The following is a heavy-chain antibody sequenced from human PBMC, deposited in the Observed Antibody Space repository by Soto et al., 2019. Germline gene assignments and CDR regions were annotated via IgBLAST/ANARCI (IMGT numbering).Heavy chain of an antibody. V-gene: IGHV3-73*01. D-gene: IGHD6-19*01. CDR2: IRSKTNSYAT. CDR1: GFTFGGSA. Sequence: GGSLRLSCAASGFTFGGSAMHWVRQASGKGLEWVGHIRSKTNSYATAYAESVKGRFTISRDDSMNTAYLQMNSLKTEDTAVYFCTRQTNAVQWLVVPTDYNFDYWGQGTLVTVSS. J-gene: IGHJ4*02. CDR3: TRQTNAVQWLVVPTDYNFDY.